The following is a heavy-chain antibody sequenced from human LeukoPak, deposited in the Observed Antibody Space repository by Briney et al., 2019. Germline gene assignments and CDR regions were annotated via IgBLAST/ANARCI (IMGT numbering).Heavy chain of an antibody. CDR1: GFPFSNSW. V-gene: IGHV3-7*03. CDR2: IKKDGSGI. CDR3: AGGNSIDD. J-gene: IGHJ6*04. D-gene: IGHD3-16*01. Sequence: GGSLRLSCVVSGFPFSNSWMYWVRQAPGKGLEGVANIKKDGSGISYVDSVKGRFIISRDNAMNSLYLQMNSLRVEDTAVYFCAGGNSIDDWGKGTAVTVSS.